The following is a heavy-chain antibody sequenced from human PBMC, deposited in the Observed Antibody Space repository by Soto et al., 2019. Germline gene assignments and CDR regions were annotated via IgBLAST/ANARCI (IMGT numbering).Heavy chain of an antibody. CDR1: GGSISSYY. D-gene: IGHD2-2*01. V-gene: IGHV4-59*01. CDR3: ARDQAGYCSSTSCYAGVYYMDV. Sequence: SETLSLTCTVSGGSISSYYWSWIRQPPGKGLEWIGCIYYSGSTNYNPSLKSRVTISVDTSKNQFSLKLSSVTAADTAVYYCARDQAGYCSSTSCYAGVYYMDVWGKGTTVTVSS. CDR2: IYYSGST. J-gene: IGHJ6*03.